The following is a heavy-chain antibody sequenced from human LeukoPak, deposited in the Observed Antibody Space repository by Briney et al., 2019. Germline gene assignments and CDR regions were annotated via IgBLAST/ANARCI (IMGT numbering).Heavy chain of an antibody. D-gene: IGHD3-22*01. V-gene: IGHV1-8*01. CDR3: ARGYYYDSSGYYREPDDY. CDR2: MNPNSGNT. J-gene: IGHJ4*02. Sequence: ASAKVSCKASGYTFTSYDINWVRQATGQGLEWMGWMNPNSGNTGYAQKFQGRVTMTRNTSISTAYMELSSLRSEDTAVYYCARGYYYDSSGYYREPDDYWGQGTLVTVSS. CDR1: GYTFTSYD.